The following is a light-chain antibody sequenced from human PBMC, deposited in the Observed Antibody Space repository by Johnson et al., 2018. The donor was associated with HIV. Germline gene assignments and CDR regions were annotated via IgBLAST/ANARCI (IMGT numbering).Light chain of an antibody. CDR3: GTWDSSLRAGQV. J-gene: IGLJ1*01. CDR2: DNN. Sequence: QSILTQPPSVSAAPGQKVTISCSGSSSNIGNNYVSWYQHLPGAAPKLLIYDNNKRPSGIPDRFSGSKSGTSATLGITGLQTGDEADYYCGTWDSSLRAGQVFGTGTKGTVL. CDR1: SSNIGNNY. V-gene: IGLV1-51*01.